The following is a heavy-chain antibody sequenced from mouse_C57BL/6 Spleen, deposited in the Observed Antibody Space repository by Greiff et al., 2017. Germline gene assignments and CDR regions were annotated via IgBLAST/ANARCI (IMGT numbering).Heavy chain of an antibody. Sequence: QVQLQQSGAELARPGASVKLSCKASGYTFTSYGISWVKQRTGQGLEWIGEIYPRSGNTSYNEKFKGKATLTADKSSSTAYMELRSLTSEDSAGYFCARGITTVVVGGNYFYYWGQGTTLTFSS. CDR3: ARGITTVVVGGNYFYY. CDR2: IYPRSGNT. D-gene: IGHD1-1*01. V-gene: IGHV1-81*01. J-gene: IGHJ2*01. CDR1: GYTFTSYG.